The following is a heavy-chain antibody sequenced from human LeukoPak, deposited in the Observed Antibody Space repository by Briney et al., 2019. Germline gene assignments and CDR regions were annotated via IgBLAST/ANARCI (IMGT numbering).Heavy chain of an antibody. CDR3: ARLRGVGHCSSTRCSGGLYYYYYYMDV. V-gene: IGHV4-34*01. CDR1: GGSFSGYY. D-gene: IGHD2-2*01. J-gene: IGHJ6*03. CDR2: INHSGST. Sequence: PSETLSLTCAVYGGSFSGYYWSWIRQPPGKGLEWIGEINHSGSTNYNPSLKSRVTISVDTSKNQFSLKLSSVTAADTAVYYCARLRGVGHCSSTRCSGGLYYYYYYMDVWGKGTAVTVSS.